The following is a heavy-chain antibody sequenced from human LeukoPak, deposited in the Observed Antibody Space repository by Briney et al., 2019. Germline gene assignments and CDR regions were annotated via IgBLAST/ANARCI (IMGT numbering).Heavy chain of an antibody. D-gene: IGHD7-27*01. CDR1: GSSISSSSYY. V-gene: IGHV4-39*01. Sequence: SETLSLTCTVSGSSISSSSYYWGWIRQPPGKGLEWIGSIYYSGSTYYNPSLKSRVTISVDTPKNQFSLKLSSVTAADTAVYYCARLNWAGGDYYYYGMDVWGQGTMVTVSS. J-gene: IGHJ6*02. CDR2: IYYSGST. CDR3: ARLNWAGGDYYYYGMDV.